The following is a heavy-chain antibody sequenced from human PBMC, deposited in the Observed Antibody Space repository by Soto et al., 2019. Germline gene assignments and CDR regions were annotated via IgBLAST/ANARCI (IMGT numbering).Heavy chain of an antibody. V-gene: IGHV4-4*02. CDR2: IYHSGST. Sequence: SETLSLTCAVSGGSISSSNWWSWVRQPPGKGLEWIGEIYHSGSTNYNPSLKSRVTISVDKSKNQFSLKLSSVTAADTAVYYCARLAVAGTSDYYYYGMDVWGQGTTVTVSS. J-gene: IGHJ6*02. CDR1: GGSISSSNW. D-gene: IGHD6-19*01. CDR3: ARLAVAGTSDYYYYGMDV.